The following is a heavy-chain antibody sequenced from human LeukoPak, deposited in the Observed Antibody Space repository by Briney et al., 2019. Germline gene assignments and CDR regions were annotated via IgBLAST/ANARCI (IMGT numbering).Heavy chain of an antibody. CDR1: GGYISSGSYY. CDR3: ARLGYSTRWYYFDY. V-gene: IGHV4-39*01. CDR2: MYYSGST. J-gene: IGHJ4*02. D-gene: IGHD6-13*01. Sequence: SDTLSLTCTVSGGYISSGSYYWGWIRQPPGKGLEWIGSMYYSGSTYYNPSLESRVTISVDTSKNQFSLKLSSVTAADTAVYYCARLGYSTRWYYFDYWGQGTLVTVSS.